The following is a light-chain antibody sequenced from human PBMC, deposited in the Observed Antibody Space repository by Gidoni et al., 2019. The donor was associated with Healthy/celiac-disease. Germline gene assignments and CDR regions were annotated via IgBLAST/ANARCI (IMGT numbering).Light chain of an antibody. CDR3: QQYYSYPPT. Sequence: TGDRVTITCRASQGISRYLAWYQQKPGKAPKLLIYAASTLQSGVPSRFSGSGSGTDFTLTISCLQSEDFATYYCQQYYSYPPTFGQGTKVEIK. CDR2: AAS. CDR1: QGISRY. V-gene: IGKV1-8*01. J-gene: IGKJ1*01.